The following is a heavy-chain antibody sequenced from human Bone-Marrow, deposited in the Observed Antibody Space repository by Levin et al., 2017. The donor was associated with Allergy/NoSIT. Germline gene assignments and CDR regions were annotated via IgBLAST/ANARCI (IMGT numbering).Heavy chain of an antibody. D-gene: IGHD3/OR15-3a*01. CDR3: ARRGLVRGFDY. CDR2: IYTSGST. V-gene: IGHV4-61*02. CDR1: GGSISSGSYY. J-gene: IGHJ4*02. Sequence: LRLSCTVSGGSISSGSYYWSWIRQPAGKGLEWIGRIYTSGSTNYNPSLKSRVTISVDTSKNQFSLKLSSVTAADTAVYYCARRGLVRGFDYWGQGTLVTVSS.